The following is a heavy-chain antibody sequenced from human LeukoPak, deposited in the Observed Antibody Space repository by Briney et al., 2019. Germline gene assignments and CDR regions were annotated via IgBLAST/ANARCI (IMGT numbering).Heavy chain of an antibody. CDR1: GFTFSNYW. CDR2: INQDGSVK. Sequence: GRSLRLSCAASGFTFSNYWMTWVRQAPGKGLEWVANINQDGSVKYYVDSVKGRFTISRDNAKNSVYLHMDSPRVEDTAVYICARIGYSSSSFDYWGQGTLVTVSS. D-gene: IGHD6-6*01. V-gene: IGHV3-7*01. J-gene: IGHJ4*02. CDR3: ARIGYSSSSFDY.